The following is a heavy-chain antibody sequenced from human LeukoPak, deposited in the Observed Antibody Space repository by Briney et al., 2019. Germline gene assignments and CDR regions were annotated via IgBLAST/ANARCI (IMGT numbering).Heavy chain of an antibody. D-gene: IGHD5-18*01. CDR3: ANHPARGYSYGYAYFDY. Sequence: GGSLRLSCAASGFTFSSYAMSSVRQAPGKGLEWVSAISGSGGSTYYADPVKGRFTISRDNSKNTLYLQMNSLRAEDTAVYYCANHPARGYSYGYAYFDYWGQGTLVTVSS. CDR1: GFTFSSYA. V-gene: IGHV3-23*01. CDR2: ISGSGGST. J-gene: IGHJ4*02.